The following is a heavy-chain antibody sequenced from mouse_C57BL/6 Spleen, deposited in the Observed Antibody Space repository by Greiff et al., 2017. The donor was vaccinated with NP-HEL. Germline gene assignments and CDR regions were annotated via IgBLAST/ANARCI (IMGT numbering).Heavy chain of an antibody. CDR3: ARRESGDAMDY. J-gene: IGHJ4*01. V-gene: IGHV1-80*01. CDR1: GYAFSSYW. D-gene: IGHD3-2*02. Sequence: QVQLKQSGAELVKPGASVKISCKASGYAFSSYWMNWVKQRPGKGLEWIGQIYPGDGDTNYNGKFKGKATLTADKSSSTAYMQLSSLTSEDSAVYFCARRESGDAMDYWGQGTSVTVSS. CDR2: IYPGDGDT.